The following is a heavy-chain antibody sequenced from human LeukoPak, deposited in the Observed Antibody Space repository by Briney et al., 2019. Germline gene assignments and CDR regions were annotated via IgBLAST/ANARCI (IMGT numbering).Heavy chain of an antibody. CDR2: ITWNGGHS. V-gene: IGHV3-43D*04. D-gene: IGHD5-24*01. Sequence: GGSLRLSCEASGFIFNDYAMHWVRQVPGKGLEWISLITWNGGHSYYADSVKGRFTISRDNIKNSLYLQMNSLRPEDTALYYCAKDRSYNSYFDYWGQGTLVTV. CDR3: AKDRSYNSYFDY. J-gene: IGHJ4*02. CDR1: GFIFNDYA.